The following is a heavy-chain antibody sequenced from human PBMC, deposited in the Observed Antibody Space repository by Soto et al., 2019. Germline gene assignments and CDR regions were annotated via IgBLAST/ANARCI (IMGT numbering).Heavy chain of an antibody. CDR2: INAGNGNT. D-gene: IGHD2-15*01. V-gene: IGHV1-3*01. Sequence: ASVKVSCTASGYTFTIYAMHWVRQAPGQRLEWMGWINAGNGNTKYSQKFQGRVTITRDTSASTAYMELSSLRSEDTAVYYCARDYCSGGSCHHLSYWGQGTLVTVSS. J-gene: IGHJ4*02. CDR1: GYTFTIYA. CDR3: ARDYCSGGSCHHLSY.